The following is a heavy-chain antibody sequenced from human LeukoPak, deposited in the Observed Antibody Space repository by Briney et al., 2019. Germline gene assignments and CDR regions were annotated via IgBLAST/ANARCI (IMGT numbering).Heavy chain of an antibody. D-gene: IGHD2-2*01. CDR2: IYPGDSDT. V-gene: IGHV5-51*01. J-gene: IGHJ5*02. CDR3: ARAGGLYCSSTSCYGLAWFDP. CDR1: GYSFTSYW. Sequence: GESLKISCKGSGYSFTSYWIGWVRQMPGKGLEWMGIIYPGDSDTRYSPSFQGQVTISADKSISTAYLQWSSLKASDTAMYYCARAGGLYCSSTSCYGLAWFDPWGQGTLVTVSS.